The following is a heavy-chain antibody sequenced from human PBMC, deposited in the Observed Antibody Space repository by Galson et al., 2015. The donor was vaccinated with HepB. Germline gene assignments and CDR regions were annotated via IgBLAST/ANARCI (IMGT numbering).Heavy chain of an antibody. CDR2: INGGGATT. V-gene: IGHV3-23*01. Sequence: SLRLSCAASGFTFSNFAMSWVRQAPGKGLEWVSGINGGGATTYYADSVKGRFTISRDNSKNTLYLQMNSLRADDTAVYYCAISPSTLLTPDDYWGQGTLVTVSS. D-gene: IGHD3-10*01. CDR3: AISPSTLLTPDDY. J-gene: IGHJ4*02. CDR1: GFTFSNFA.